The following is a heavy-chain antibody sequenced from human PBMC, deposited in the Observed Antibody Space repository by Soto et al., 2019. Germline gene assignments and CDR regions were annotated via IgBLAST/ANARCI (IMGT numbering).Heavy chain of an antibody. CDR3: ARVDSYDSSGYYGY. CDR2: ISGYNGNT. Sequence: QVQLVQSGAEVKKPGASVKVSCKASGYTFTIYGISWVRQAPGQGLEWMGWISGYNGNTDYAQNLQDRVTLPTDASASSVYTELGSLRSDYTAVYYCARVDSYDSSGYYGYWGQGTLITVPS. CDR1: GYTFTIYG. J-gene: IGHJ4*02. D-gene: IGHD3-22*01. V-gene: IGHV1-18*04.